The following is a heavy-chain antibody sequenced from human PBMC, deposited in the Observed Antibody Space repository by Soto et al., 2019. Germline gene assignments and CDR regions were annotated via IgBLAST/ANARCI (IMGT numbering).Heavy chain of an antibody. V-gene: IGHV3-33*01. CDR1: GFDFSSYG. Sequence: QMQLVESGGGVVQPGTSLRLSCAASGFDFSSYGMHWVRQTPGKGLEWVAVLGFDGGGRYYADSVKGRFTISRDNSKKMLYLQMDSLRAEDTALYYCAREPVGPDYAMDVWGQGTTVIVSS. CDR3: AREPVGPDYAMDV. J-gene: IGHJ6*02. D-gene: IGHD1-26*01. CDR2: LGFDGGGR.